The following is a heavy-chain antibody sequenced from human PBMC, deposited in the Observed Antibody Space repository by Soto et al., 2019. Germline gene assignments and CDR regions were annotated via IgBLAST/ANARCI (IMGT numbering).Heavy chain of an antibody. J-gene: IGHJ5*02. CDR2: ISSSGSTI. V-gene: IGHV3-48*03. CDR3: ARSPSRSITMLA. D-gene: IGHD3-22*01. Sequence: TGGSLRLSCAASGFTFSSYEMNWVRQAPGKGLEWVSYISSSGSTIYYADSVKGRFTISRDNAKNSLYLQMNSLRVEDTAVYYCARSPSRSITMLAWGQGTLVTVSS. CDR1: GFTFSSYE.